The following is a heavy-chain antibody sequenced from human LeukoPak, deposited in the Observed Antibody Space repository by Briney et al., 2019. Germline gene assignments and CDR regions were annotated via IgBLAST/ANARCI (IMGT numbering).Heavy chain of an antibody. Sequence: SETLSLACTVSGGSISSSIYYWGRIRQPPGKGLEWIGGIYSSGSTYYNPSLKSRVTISVDTSKNQFSLKLSSVTAADTAVYYCARIVVADFDYWGQGTLVTVSS. CDR1: GGSISSSIYY. J-gene: IGHJ4*02. CDR2: IYSSGST. V-gene: IGHV4-39*01. D-gene: IGHD3-22*01. CDR3: ARIVVADFDY.